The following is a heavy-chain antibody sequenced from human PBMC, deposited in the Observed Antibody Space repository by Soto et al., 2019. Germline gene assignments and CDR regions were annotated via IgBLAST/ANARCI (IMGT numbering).Heavy chain of an antibody. J-gene: IGHJ5*02. Sequence: GESLKISCRGSGYSFTNYWIGWVRQMPGKGLEWMGIIYPGDSDTRYSPSFQGQVTISADKSISTAYLQWSSLKASDTAMYYCASTSIEAAGKDYNWFDPWGQGTLVTVSS. D-gene: IGHD6-13*01. V-gene: IGHV5-51*01. CDR1: GYSFTNYW. CDR3: ASTSIEAAGKDYNWFDP. CDR2: IYPGDSDT.